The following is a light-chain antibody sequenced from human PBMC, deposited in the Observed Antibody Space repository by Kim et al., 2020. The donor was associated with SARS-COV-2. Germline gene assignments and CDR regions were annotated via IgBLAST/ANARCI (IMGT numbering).Light chain of an antibody. J-gene: IGLJ3*02. V-gene: IGLV1-47*01. Sequence: QSVLTQPPSASGTPGQRVTICCSGGRSNIGRNYVYWFQYLPGTAPKLLIERNDRRPLGVPARFSGSKSGTSACLAISGLQPEDDADYYCEAWDDSLSGPVFGGGTQLTVL. CDR1: RSNIGRNY. CDR3: EAWDDSLSGPV. CDR2: RND.